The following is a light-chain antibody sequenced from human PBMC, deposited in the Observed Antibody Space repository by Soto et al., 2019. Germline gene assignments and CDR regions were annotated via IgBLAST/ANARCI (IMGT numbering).Light chain of an antibody. Sequence: QSVLTQPASVSGSPGQSVTISCPGTSSDVGGYKDGSWYQQQPGKAHKRMIYEVSNRPSGVSNRFSGSKSGNTATLPISSLQAEVEADYYCNSYVGVIIRFVFGSGTKVTVL. V-gene: IGLV2-14*01. J-gene: IGLJ1*01. CDR1: SSDVGGYKD. CDR3: NSYVGVIIRFV. CDR2: EVS.